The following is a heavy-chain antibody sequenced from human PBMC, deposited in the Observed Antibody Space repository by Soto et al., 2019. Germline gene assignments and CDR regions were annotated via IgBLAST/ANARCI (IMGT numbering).Heavy chain of an antibody. CDR3: AREEPYYYYYGMDV. CDR1: GFTFSSYA. CDR2: ISYDGSNK. D-gene: IGHD1-26*01. J-gene: IGHJ6*02. V-gene: IGHV3-30-3*01. Sequence: GGSLRLSCAASGFTFSSYAMHWVRQAPGKGLEWVAVISYDGSNKYYADSVKGRFTISRDNSKNTLYLQMNSLRAEDTAVYYCAREEPYYYYYGMDVWGQGTTVTVS.